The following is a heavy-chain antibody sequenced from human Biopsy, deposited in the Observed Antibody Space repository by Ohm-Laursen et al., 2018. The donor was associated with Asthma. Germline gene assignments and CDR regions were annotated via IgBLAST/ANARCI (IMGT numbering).Heavy chain of an antibody. CDR2: ISSSSGSR. D-gene: IGHD2-21*01. CDR1: GFRFSDYD. CDR3: ARIAMFPTTACGPYYIYKMDV. V-gene: IGHV3-23*01. J-gene: IGHJ6*02. Sequence: SLRLSCAASGFRFSDYDMNWVRQAPGKGLEWVATISSSSGSRDYADSVKGRFTISRDSSNTVYLQMNWLRAEDTAIYYCARIAMFPTTACGPYYIYKMDVWGQGTTVTVSS.